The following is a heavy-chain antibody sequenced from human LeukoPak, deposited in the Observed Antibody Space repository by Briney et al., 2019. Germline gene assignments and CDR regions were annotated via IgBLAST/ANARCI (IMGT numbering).Heavy chain of an antibody. J-gene: IGHJ4*02. CDR3: ARVKKLNPELEF. D-gene: IGHD3-10*01. Sequence: VAAVKLSCKSSGYTFTDYFIHWVRQAPGQGLEWMGWINPNSGATKYAQKFQGRVSMTRDTSINTAYMDLTNLRSDDTAIFYCARVKKLNPELEFWGKGTLVTVSS. CDR1: GYTFTDYF. CDR2: INPNSGAT. V-gene: IGHV1-2*02.